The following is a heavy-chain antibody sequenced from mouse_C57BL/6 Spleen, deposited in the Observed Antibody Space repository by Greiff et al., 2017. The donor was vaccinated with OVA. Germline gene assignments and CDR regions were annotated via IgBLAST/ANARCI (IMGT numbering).Heavy chain of an antibody. V-gene: IGHV5-16*01. CDR1: GFTFSDYY. Sequence: EVHLVESEGGLVQPGSSMKLSCTASGFTFSDYYMAWVRQVPEKGLEWVANINYDGSSTYYLDSLKSRFIISRDNAKNILYLQMSSLKSEDTATYYCARERDYGSSLDYWGQGTTLTVSS. J-gene: IGHJ2*01. D-gene: IGHD1-1*01. CDR3: ARERDYGSSLDY. CDR2: INYDGSST.